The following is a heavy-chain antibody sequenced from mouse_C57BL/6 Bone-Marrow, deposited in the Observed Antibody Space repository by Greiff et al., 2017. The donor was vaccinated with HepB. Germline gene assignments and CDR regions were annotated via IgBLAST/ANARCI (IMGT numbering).Heavy chain of an antibody. V-gene: IGHV1-80*01. D-gene: IGHD1-1*01. CDR2: IYPGDGDT. CDR1: GYAFSSYW. Sequence: VQLQESGAELVKPGASVKISCKASGYAFSSYWMNWVKQRPGKGLEWIGQIYPGDGDTNYNGKFKGKATLTADKSSSTAYMQRSSLTSEDSAVYFCAREKITTVGFDYWGQGTTLTVSS. J-gene: IGHJ2*01. CDR3: AREKITTVGFDY.